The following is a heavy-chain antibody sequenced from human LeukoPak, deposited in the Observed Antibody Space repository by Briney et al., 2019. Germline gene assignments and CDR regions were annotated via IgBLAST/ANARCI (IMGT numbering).Heavy chain of an antibody. CDR2: MNPTSGNT. J-gene: IGHJ4*02. CDR1: GYTLTIYD. D-gene: IGHD2-2*01. Sequence: ASVTLSCTASGYTLTIYDINCVRQATGQGLEWMGGMNPTSGNTGYAQKFQGRVTMTRNNSISTAYMELSSLRSEDTAVYYCARRYCSSTSCHYFDYWGQGTLVTVSS. V-gene: IGHV1-8*01. CDR3: ARRYCSSTSCHYFDY.